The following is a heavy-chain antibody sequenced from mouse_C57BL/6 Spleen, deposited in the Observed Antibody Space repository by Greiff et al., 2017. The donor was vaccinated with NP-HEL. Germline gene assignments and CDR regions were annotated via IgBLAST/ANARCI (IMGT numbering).Heavy chain of an antibody. CDR3: ARSHYYGSSYWYFDV. CDR1: GFNIKDYY. D-gene: IGHD1-1*01. V-gene: IGHV14-2*01. CDR2: IDPEDGET. Sequence: EVKLMESGAELVKPGASVKLSCTASGFNIKDYYMHWVKQRTEQGLEWIGRIDPEDGETKYAPKFQGKATITADTSSNTAYLQLSSLTSEDTAVYYCARSHYYGSSYWYFDVWGTGTTVTVSS. J-gene: IGHJ1*03.